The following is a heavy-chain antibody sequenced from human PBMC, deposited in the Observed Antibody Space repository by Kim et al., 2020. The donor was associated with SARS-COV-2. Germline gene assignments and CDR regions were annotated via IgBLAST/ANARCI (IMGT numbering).Heavy chain of an antibody. D-gene: IGHD1-26*01. CDR1: GFTFSSYA. Sequence: GGSLRLSCAASGFTFSSYAMHWVRQAPGKGLEWVAVISYDGSNKYYADSVKGRFTISRDNSKNTLYLQMNSLRAEDTAVYYCARERSRWGATTSLFGDYWGQGTLVTVSS. CDR3: ARERSRWGATTSLFGDY. CDR2: ISYDGSNK. V-gene: IGHV3-30-3*01. J-gene: IGHJ4*02.